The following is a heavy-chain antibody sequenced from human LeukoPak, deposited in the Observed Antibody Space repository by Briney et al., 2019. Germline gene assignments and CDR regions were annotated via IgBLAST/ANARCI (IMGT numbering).Heavy chain of an antibody. D-gene: IGHD5-18*01. CDR1: GGTFSSYA. CDR2: IIPVLGIA. CDR3: AVGRRGYSYGPFDY. V-gene: IGHV1-69*04. Sequence: SVKVSCKASGGTFSSYAISWVRQAPGQGLEWMGRIIPVLGIANYAQKFQGRVTVTADKSTSTAYMELSSLRSEDTAVYYCAVGRRGYSYGPFDYWGQGTLVTVSS. J-gene: IGHJ4*02.